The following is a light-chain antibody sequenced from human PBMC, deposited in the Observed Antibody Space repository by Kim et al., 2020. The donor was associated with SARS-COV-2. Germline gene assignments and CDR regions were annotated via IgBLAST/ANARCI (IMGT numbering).Light chain of an antibody. V-gene: IGLV3-21*04. CDR3: QVWDSSSDHWV. CDR2: YDS. CDR1: NIGSKG. J-gene: IGLJ3*02. Sequence: APGKTARITGGGSNIGSKGVHWYQQKPGQAPVLVIYYDSDRPSGIPERFSGSNSGNTATLTISRVEAGDEADYYCQVWDSSSDHWVFGGGTQLTVL.